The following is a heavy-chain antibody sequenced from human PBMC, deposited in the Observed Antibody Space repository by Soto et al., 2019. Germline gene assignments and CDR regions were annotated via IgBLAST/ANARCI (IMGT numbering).Heavy chain of an antibody. CDR1: GGSFSGYY. D-gene: IGHD6-19*01. V-gene: IGHV4-34*01. J-gene: IGHJ5*02. Sequence: SESLSLTCAVSGGSFSGYYWSWIRQPPGKGLEWIGEINHSGSTNYNPSLKSRVTISVDTSKNQFSLKLSSVTAADTAVYYCSRAARPRQWQVVAVRWFAPWRQGTLVTVSS. CDR3: SRAARPRQWQVVAVRWFAP. CDR2: INHSGST.